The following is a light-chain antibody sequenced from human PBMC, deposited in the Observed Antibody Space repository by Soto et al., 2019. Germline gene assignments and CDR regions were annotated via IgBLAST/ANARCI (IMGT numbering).Light chain of an antibody. Sequence: EVVLTQSPGTLSLSPGERATLSCRSSQPLWRSSLAWYQQRPGQAPRLLLYGASSRATGIPDRFSGSGSGTDFTLTIITLDPEDSAVYFCQQYGSSPLTFGGGTKVEIK. CDR2: GAS. V-gene: IGKV3-20*01. CDR3: QQYGSSPLT. J-gene: IGKJ4*01. CDR1: QPLWRSS.